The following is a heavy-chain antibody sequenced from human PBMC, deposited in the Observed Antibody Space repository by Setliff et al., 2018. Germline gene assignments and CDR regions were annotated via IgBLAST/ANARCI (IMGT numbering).Heavy chain of an antibody. Sequence: ASVKVSCKASGGTFSSFAISWVRQAPGQGLEWMGGIIPFVATTNYAHQFQGRVTITTDESTSTAYMELSSLRSEDTAVYYCARTPPNRGLSNGWYVDYWGQGALVTVSS. CDR3: ARTPPNRGLSNGWYVDY. CDR2: IIPFVATT. V-gene: IGHV1-69*05. CDR1: GGTFSSFA. J-gene: IGHJ4*02. D-gene: IGHD6-19*01.